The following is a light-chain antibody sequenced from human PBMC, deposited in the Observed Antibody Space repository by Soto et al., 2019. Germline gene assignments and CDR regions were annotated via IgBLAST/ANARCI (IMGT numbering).Light chain of an antibody. Sequence: EIVMTQSPATLSVSPGERATLSCRASQSVSNKLAWYQQKPGQAPRLLIYGASTRATGIPARFSGSGSGTDFTLTISRLEPEDFAVYHCQQYSSSPLTFGGGTKVDIK. J-gene: IGKJ4*01. V-gene: IGKV3-15*01. CDR3: QQYSSSPLT. CDR1: QSVSNK. CDR2: GAS.